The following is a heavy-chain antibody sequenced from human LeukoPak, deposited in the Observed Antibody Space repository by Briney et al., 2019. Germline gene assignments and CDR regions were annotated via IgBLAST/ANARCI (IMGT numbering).Heavy chain of an antibody. CDR2: IYYSGST. CDR3: ARALYYYYYYMDV. CDR1: GGSISSSSYY. V-gene: IGHV4-61*01. Sequence: PSETLSLTCTVSGGSISSSSYYWSWIRQPPGKGLEWIGYIYYSGSTNYNPSLKSRVTISVDTSKNQFSLKLSSVTAADTAVYYCARALYYYYYYMDVWGKGTTVTVSS. J-gene: IGHJ6*03.